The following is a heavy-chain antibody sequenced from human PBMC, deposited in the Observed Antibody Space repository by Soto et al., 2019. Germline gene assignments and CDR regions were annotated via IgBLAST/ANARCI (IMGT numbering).Heavy chain of an antibody. CDR2: IIPIFGTA. Sequence: QVQLVQSGAEVKKPGSSVNVSCKASGGTFSSYAISWVRQAPGQGLEWMGGIIPIFGTANYAQKFQGRVTITADESTRTAYMELSSLRSEDTAVYYCARVCSQNYGDYSSISGWFDPWGQGTLVTVSS. V-gene: IGHV1-69*01. CDR1: GGTFSSYA. J-gene: IGHJ5*02. D-gene: IGHD4-17*01. CDR3: ARVCSQNYGDYSSISGWFDP.